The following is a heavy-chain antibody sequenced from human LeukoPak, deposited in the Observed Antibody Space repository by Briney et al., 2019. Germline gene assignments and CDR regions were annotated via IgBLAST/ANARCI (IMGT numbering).Heavy chain of an antibody. CDR3: ARGGYDSSGYYLDKYYFDY. J-gene: IGHJ4*02. Sequence: GESLKISCKGSGSRFTSYWIGWVRQMPGKGLEWMGIIYPGDSDTRYSPSFQGQVTISADKSISTAYLQWSSLKASDTAMYYCARGGYDSSGYYLDKYYFDYWGQGTLVTVSS. CDR1: GSRFTSYW. CDR2: IYPGDSDT. V-gene: IGHV5-51*01. D-gene: IGHD3-22*01.